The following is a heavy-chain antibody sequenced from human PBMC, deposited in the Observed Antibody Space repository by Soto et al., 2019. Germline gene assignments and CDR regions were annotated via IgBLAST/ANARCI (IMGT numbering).Heavy chain of an antibody. CDR2: MNPNSGNT. CDR3: ARSLDYCGGDCPPYYYYYMDV. V-gene: IGHV1-8*01. D-gene: IGHD2-21*01. J-gene: IGHJ6*03. Sequence: GASVKVSCKASGYTFTSYDINWVRQATGQGLEWVGWMNPNSGNTGYAQKFQGRVTMTRNTSISTAYMELSSLRSEDTAVYYCARSLDYCGGDCPPYYYYYMDVWGKGTTVTVSS. CDR1: GYTFTSYD.